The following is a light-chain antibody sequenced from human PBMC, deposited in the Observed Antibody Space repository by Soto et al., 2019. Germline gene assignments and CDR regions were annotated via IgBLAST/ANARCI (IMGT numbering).Light chain of an antibody. Sequence: QSVLTQPPSASGSPGQSVTVSCTGTSSDVGGYNYVSWYQQHPDKAPKLMIYDVSKRPSGVPDRFSGSKSGNTASLTVTGLQAEDEADYYCSSYAGTPVVFGTGTKVTAL. CDR1: SSDVGGYNY. CDR3: SSYAGTPVV. V-gene: IGLV2-8*01. J-gene: IGLJ1*01. CDR2: DVS.